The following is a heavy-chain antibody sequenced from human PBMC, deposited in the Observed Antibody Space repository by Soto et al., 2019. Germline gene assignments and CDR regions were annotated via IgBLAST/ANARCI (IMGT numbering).Heavy chain of an antibody. J-gene: IGHJ5*02. CDR1: GGSISSYY. CDR2: IYYSGST. CDR3: VRVGIRGLENRLAP. V-gene: IGHV4-59*01. Sequence: SETLSLTCTVSGGSISSYYWSWIRHPPGKGLEWIGYIYYSGSTNYNPSLKSRVTISVDTSKNQFSLKLTSVTAADTAVYYCVRVGIRGLENRLAPWGRGTLVTV. D-gene: IGHD3-10*01.